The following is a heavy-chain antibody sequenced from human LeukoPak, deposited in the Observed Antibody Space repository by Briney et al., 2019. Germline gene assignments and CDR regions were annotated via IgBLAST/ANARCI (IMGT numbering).Heavy chain of an antibody. CDR2: IKPDGSEI. CDR3: TRSLDY. V-gene: IGHV3-7*02. D-gene: IGHD2-15*01. CDR1: GFSFSDYW. Sequence: PGGSLRLSCAASGFSFSDYWMDWARQAPGKGLEWVANIKPDGSEIYYVDAVKGRFTISRDNAKNSLYLQMNSLRAEDTAVYYCTRSLDYWGQGTPVTVSS. J-gene: IGHJ4*02.